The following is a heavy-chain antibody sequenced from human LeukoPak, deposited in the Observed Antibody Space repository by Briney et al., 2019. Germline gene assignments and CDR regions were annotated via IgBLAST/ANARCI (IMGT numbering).Heavy chain of an antibody. CDR3: ARELGSGYSYGIFDY. J-gene: IGHJ4*02. CDR1: GGSISSYY. CDR2: IYYSGST. Sequence: SETPSLTCTVSGGSISSYYWSWIRQPPGKGLEWIGYIYYSGSTNYNPSLKSRVTISVDTSKNQFSLKLSSVTAADTAVYYCARELGSGYSYGIFDYWGQGTLVTVSS. D-gene: IGHD5-18*01. V-gene: IGHV4-59*01.